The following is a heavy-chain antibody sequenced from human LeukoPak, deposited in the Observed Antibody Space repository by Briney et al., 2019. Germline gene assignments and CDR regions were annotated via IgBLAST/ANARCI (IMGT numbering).Heavy chain of an antibody. V-gene: IGHV4-4*02. CDR1: GDSINSSNW. CDR2: MYHSGST. J-gene: IGHJ5*02. D-gene: IGHD4/OR15-4a*01. CDR3: ARDFDYGERT. Sequence: SETLSLTCAVSGDSINSSNWWGWVRQSPGKGLEWIGEMYHSGSTNYNPSLKSRVTISGDKSKNQFSLKLTSVTAADTAIYYCARDFDYGERTWGQGTLVTVSS.